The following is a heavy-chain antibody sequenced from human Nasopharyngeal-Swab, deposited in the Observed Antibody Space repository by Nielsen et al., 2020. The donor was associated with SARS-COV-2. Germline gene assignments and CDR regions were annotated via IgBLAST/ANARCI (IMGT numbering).Heavy chain of an antibody. CDR1: GFTFSSYA. Sequence: GRSLRLSCAASGFTFSSYAMSWVRQAPGKGLEWVSSISSSSSYIYYADSVKGRFTISRDNAKNSLYLQMNSLRAEDTAVYYCARDRRGGSYSSFDYWGQGTLVTVSS. CDR2: ISSSSSYI. J-gene: IGHJ4*02. V-gene: IGHV3-21*01. D-gene: IGHD1-26*01. CDR3: ARDRRGGSYSSFDY.